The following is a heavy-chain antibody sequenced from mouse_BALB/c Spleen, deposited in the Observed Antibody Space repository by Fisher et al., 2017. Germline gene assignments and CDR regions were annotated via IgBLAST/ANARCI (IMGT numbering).Heavy chain of an antibody. V-gene: IGHV1-26*01. Sequence: KFKGKATLTVDKSSSTAYMELRSLTSEDSAVYYCARWGNPYYYAMDYWGQGTSVTVSS. D-gene: IGHD2-1*01. CDR3: ARWGNPYYYAMDY. J-gene: IGHJ4*01.